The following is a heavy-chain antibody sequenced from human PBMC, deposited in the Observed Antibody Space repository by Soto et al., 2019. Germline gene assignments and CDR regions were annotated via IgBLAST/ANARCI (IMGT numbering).Heavy chain of an antibody. V-gene: IGHV1-18*04. CDR2: ISAYNGNT. CDR1: GYTFTSYG. J-gene: IGHJ6*02. CDR3: ARSRNRSGGYYGMDV. D-gene: IGHD6-25*01. Sequence: GASVKVSCKASGYTFTSYGISWVRQAPGQGLEWMGWISAYNGNTNYAQKLQGRVTMTTDTSTSTAYMELRSLRSEDTAVYYCARSRNRSGGYYGMDVWGQGTTVTVSS.